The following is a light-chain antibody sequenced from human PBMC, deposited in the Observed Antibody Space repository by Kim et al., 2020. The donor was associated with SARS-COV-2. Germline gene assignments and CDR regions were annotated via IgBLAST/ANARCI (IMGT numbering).Light chain of an antibody. CDR3: QQYRSSPVT. J-gene: IGKJ4*01. V-gene: IGKV3-20*01. CDR1: QSASSSY. Sequence: EIVLTQSPGTLSLSPGERATLSCRASQSASSSYLAWYQQKPGQAPRLLIYGPSSRATGIPDRFSGSGSGTDFTLTISRLEPEDFAVYYCQQYRSSPVTFGGGTKLE. CDR2: GPS.